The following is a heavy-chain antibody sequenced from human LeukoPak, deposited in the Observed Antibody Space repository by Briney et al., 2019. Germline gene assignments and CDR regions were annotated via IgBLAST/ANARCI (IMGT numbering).Heavy chain of an antibody. Sequence: GRSLRLSCAASGFTFDDYAMHWVRQAPGKGLEWVSGISWSSGSIAYADSVKGRFTISRDNAKNSLYLQMNSLRAEDTALYYCAKVKAYDSSGYLFDYWGQGTLVTVSS. CDR1: GFTFDDYA. CDR2: ISWSSGSI. J-gene: IGHJ4*02. CDR3: AKVKAYDSSGYLFDY. D-gene: IGHD3-22*01. V-gene: IGHV3-9*01.